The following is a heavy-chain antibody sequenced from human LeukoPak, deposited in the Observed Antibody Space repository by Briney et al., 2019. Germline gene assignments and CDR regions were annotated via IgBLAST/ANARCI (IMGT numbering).Heavy chain of an antibody. V-gene: IGHV1-2*02. D-gene: IGHD3-22*01. Sequence: GASVKVSCKASGYTFTGYYMHWVRQAPGQGLEWMGWINPNSGGTNYAQKFQGRVTMTRDTSISTAYMELSSLRSEDTAVYYCARDFYDSSGYPTHAFDIWGQGAMVTVSS. CDR2: INPNSGGT. J-gene: IGHJ3*02. CDR1: GYTFTGYY. CDR3: ARDFYDSSGYPTHAFDI.